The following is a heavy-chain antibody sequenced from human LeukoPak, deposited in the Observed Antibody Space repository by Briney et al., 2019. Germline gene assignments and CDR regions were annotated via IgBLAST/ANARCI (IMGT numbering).Heavy chain of an antibody. J-gene: IGHJ5*02. CDR1: GVTFSNYS. CDR3: ARAGSHRNSGYDH. CDR2: ISSSSTI. V-gene: IGHV3-48*04. D-gene: IGHD5-12*01. Sequence: PGGSLRLSCAASGVTFSNYSMNWVRQAPGKGLEWVSYISSSSTIYYADSVKGRFTISRDTAKNSLYLQMNSLRTEDTAVYHCARAGSHRNSGYDHWGQGTLVTVSS.